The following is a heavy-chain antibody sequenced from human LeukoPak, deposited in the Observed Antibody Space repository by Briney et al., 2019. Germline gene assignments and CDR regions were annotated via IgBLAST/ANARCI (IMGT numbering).Heavy chain of an antibody. V-gene: IGHV3-21*01. Sequence: PGGSLRLSCAASGFTFSSYSMNWVRQAPGKGLEWVSSISSSSSYIYYADSVKGRFTISRDNAKNSLYLQMNSLRAEDTAVYYCARGRSWELSKTLDYWGQGTLVTVSS. CDR1: GFTFSSYS. D-gene: IGHD1-26*01. CDR2: ISSSSSYI. CDR3: ARGRSWELSKTLDY. J-gene: IGHJ4*02.